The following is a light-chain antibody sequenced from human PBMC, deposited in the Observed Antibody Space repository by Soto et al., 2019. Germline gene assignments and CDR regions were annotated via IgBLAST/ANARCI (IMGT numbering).Light chain of an antibody. V-gene: IGKV4-1*01. J-gene: IGKJ1*01. CDR2: WAS. CDR1: QSVLYSSNNKNY. Sequence: DIVMTQSPDSLAVSLGERATINCKSSQSVLYSSNNKNYLAWYQQKPGQPPKLLIYWASTRESGVPDRLSGRGSGTDFTLTISSLQAEDGAVYYCQQYYTTPWTFGPGTKVEIK. CDR3: QQYYTTPWT.